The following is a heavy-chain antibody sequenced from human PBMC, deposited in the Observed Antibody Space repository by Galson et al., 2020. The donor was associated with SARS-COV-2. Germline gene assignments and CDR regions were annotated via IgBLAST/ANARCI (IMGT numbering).Heavy chain of an antibody. Sequence: GGSLRLSCAASGFTFSSYSMNWVRQAPGKGLEWVSSISSSSSYIYYADSVKGRFTISRDNAKNSLYLQMNSLRAEDTAVYYCARDPGYSYGYDLDYWGQGTLVTVSA. J-gene: IGHJ4*02. CDR1: GFTFSSYS. D-gene: IGHD5-18*01. CDR3: ARDPGYSYGYDLDY. V-gene: IGHV3-21*01. CDR2: ISSSSSYI.